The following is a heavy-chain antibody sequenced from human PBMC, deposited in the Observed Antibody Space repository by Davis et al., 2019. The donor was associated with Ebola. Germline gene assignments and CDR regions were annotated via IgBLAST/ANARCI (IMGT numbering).Heavy chain of an antibody. CDR3: ARGIAAPSYGMDV. CDR2: INPSGGST. D-gene: IGHD6-13*01. J-gene: IGHJ6*02. CDR1: GYTFTSYY. Sequence: ASVKVSCKASGYTFTSYYMHWVRQAPGQGLEWMGIINPSGGSTSYAQKFQGRVTMTRNTSISTAYMELSSLRSEGTAVYYCARGIAAPSYGMDVWGQGTTVTVSS. V-gene: IGHV1-46*01.